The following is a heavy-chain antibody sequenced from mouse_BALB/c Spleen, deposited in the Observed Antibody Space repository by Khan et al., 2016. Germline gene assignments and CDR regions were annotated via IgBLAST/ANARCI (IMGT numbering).Heavy chain of an antibody. V-gene: IGHV5-17*02. D-gene: IGHD1-1*01. Sequence: EVELVESGGGLVQPGGSRKLSCTASGFTFSNFGMHWVRQAPEKGLEWVAYISGGSNTIFYADTMKGRFTISRDNPKSTLFLQMTSLRSEDTAMYYCARNYYGSGFDYWGQGTTLTVSS. CDR2: ISGGSNTI. J-gene: IGHJ2*01. CDR1: GFTFSNFG. CDR3: ARNYYGSGFDY.